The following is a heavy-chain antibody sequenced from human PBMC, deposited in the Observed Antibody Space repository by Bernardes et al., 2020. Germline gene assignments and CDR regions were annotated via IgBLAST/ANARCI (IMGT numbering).Heavy chain of an antibody. CDR3: ARDRGIVVVNRRDYWYGMDV. V-gene: IGHV3-21*01. D-gene: IGHD3-22*01. CDR2: ISSSSSYI. Sequence: GSLRLSCAASGFTFSSYSMNWVRQAPGKGLEWVSSISSSSSYIYYADSVKGRFTISRDNAKNSLYLQMNSLRAEDTAVYYCARDRGIVVVNRRDYWYGMDVWGQGTTVTVSS. CDR1: GFTFSSYS. J-gene: IGHJ6*02.